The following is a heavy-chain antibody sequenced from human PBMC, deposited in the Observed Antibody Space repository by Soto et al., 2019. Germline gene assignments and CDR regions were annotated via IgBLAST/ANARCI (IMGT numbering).Heavy chain of an antibody. Sequence: GGSLRLSCAASGFTFSSYGMHWVRQAPGKGLEWVAVISYDGSNKYYADSVKGRFTISRDNSKNTLYLQMNSLRAEDTAVYYSKSSAYSESIDFRGPGTLLTVSS. D-gene: IGHD3-22*01. CDR1: GFTFSSYG. V-gene: IGHV3-30*03. CDR3: KSSAYSESIDF. J-gene: IGHJ4*02. CDR2: ISYDGSNK.